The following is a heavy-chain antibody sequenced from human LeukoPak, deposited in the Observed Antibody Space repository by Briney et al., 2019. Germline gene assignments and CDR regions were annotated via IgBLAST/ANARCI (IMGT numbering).Heavy chain of an antibody. V-gene: IGHV1-69*04. Sequence: SVKVSCKASGGTFSSYATSWVRQAPGQGLEWMGRIIPIFGIANYAQKFQGRVTITADKSTSTAYMELSSLRSEDTAVYYCARPSYSSGMDWGQGTLVTVSS. CDR3: ARPSYSSGMD. CDR1: GGTFSSYA. J-gene: IGHJ4*02. CDR2: IIPIFGIA. D-gene: IGHD6-19*01.